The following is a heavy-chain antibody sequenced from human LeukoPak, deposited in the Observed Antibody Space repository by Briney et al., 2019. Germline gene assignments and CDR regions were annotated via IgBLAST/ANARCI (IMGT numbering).Heavy chain of an antibody. CDR3: ARGESSSSWYLSYMDV. CDR2: ISSSGSTI. Sequence: PGGSLRLSCAASGFTFSSYEMNWVRQAPGKGLEWVSYISSSGSTIYYADSVKGRFTISRDNAKNSLYLQMNSLRAEDTAVYYCARGESSSSWYLSYMDVWGKGTTVTISS. D-gene: IGHD2-2*01. V-gene: IGHV3-48*03. J-gene: IGHJ6*03. CDR1: GFTFSSYE.